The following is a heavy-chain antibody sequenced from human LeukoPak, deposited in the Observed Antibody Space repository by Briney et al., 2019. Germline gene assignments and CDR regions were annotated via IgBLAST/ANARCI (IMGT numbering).Heavy chain of an antibody. CDR3: ARDLITFDAFDT. CDR2: IKQDGSGK. Sequence: GGSLRLSCAASGFTFSNYWMSWVRQAPGKGLEWVANIKQDGSGKYYVDSVKGRFTISRDNAKDSLYLQMNSLRAEDTAVFYCARDLITFDAFDTWGQGTMVTVSS. D-gene: IGHD2/OR15-2a*01. V-gene: IGHV3-7*01. J-gene: IGHJ3*02. CDR1: GFTFSNYW.